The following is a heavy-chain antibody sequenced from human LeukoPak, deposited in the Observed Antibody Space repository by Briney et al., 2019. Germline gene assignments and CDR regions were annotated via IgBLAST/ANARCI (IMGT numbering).Heavy chain of an antibody. J-gene: IGHJ3*02. V-gene: IGHV1-46*01. CDR1: GYTFTSYY. CDR2: INPSGGST. Sequence: GASVKVSCRASGYTFTSYYMHWVRQAPGQGLEWMGIINPSGGSTSYAQKFQGRVTMTRDMSTSTVYMELSSLRSADTAVYYCATPRMYYDRDAFDIWGQGTMVTVSS. CDR3: ATPRMYYDRDAFDI. D-gene: IGHD3-22*01.